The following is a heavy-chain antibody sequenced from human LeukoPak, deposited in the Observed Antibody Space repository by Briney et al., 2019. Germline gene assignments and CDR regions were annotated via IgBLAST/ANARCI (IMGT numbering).Heavy chain of an antibody. CDR3: ARGRWYCSGGSCFTDAFDI. J-gene: IGHJ3*02. CDR1: GFTFSDYN. Sequence: GGSLRLSCAASGFTFSDYNMNWVRQTPGKGLEWVSSISSSSTYIYYADSVKGRFTISRDNAKNSLYLQMNSLRAEDTAVYYCARGRWYCSGGSCFTDAFDIWGQGTMVTVSS. V-gene: IGHV3-21*01. D-gene: IGHD2-15*01. CDR2: ISSSSTYI.